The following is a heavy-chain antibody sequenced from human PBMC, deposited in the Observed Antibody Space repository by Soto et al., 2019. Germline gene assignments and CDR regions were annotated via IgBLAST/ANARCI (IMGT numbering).Heavy chain of an antibody. V-gene: IGHV4-31*03. CDR1: GGSISSGGYY. CDR3: ARGPNYDYVWGSYRQEGNACDY. CDR2: IYYSGST. J-gene: IGHJ4*02. Sequence: SETLSLTCTVSGGSISSGGYYWSWIRQHPGKGLEWIGYIYYSGSTYYNPSLKSRVTISVDTSKNQFSLKLSSVTAADTAVYYCARGPNYDYVWGSYRQEGNACDYWGQGTLVTVS. D-gene: IGHD3-16*02.